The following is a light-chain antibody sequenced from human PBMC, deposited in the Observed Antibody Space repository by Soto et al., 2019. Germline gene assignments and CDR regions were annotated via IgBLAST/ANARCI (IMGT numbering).Light chain of an antibody. Sequence: QSVLAQPASVSGSPGQSITISCTGTSSDVGVYNFVSWYQQHPGKAPKLMIYEVTYRPSGVSNRFSGSKSGNTASLTISGLQAEDEADYYCSPYTTSSTYVFGNGNKVTV. V-gene: IGLV2-14*01. J-gene: IGLJ1*01. CDR3: SPYTTSSTYV. CDR1: SSDVGVYNF. CDR2: EVT.